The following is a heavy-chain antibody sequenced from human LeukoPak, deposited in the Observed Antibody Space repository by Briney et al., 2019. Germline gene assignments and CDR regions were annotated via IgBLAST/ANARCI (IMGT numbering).Heavy chain of an antibody. CDR2: ITSTGEST. J-gene: IGHJ4*02. Sequence: GGSLRLSCAASEFTFSIYAMSWVRQAPGRGLEWVASITSTGESTWYAGSVKGRFTISRDNSEYTVYLQMNSLRAEDTAIYYCAKDRPNYFGTNGHYYRRDGDFWGQGTLVTVSS. CDR3: AKDRPNYFGTNGHYYRRDGDF. CDR1: EFTFSIYA. V-gene: IGHV3-23*01. D-gene: IGHD3-22*01.